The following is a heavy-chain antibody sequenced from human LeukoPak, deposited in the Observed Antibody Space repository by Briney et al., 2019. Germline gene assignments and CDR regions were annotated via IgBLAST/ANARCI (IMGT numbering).Heavy chain of an antibody. D-gene: IGHD3-9*01. J-gene: IGHJ4*02. CDR3: ARDRATYVSLTGYERSYYFDS. CDR2: IYYSTST. Sequence: PSETLSLTCTVSGGSVSSGSFYWSWIRQPPGKGLEWIGYIYYSTSTSYNPSVKSRVTISVDTSKNQFSLKLSSVTAAATAVYYCARDRATYVSLTGYERSYYFDSWGQGTLVTVSS. CDR1: GGSVSSGSFY. V-gene: IGHV4-61*01.